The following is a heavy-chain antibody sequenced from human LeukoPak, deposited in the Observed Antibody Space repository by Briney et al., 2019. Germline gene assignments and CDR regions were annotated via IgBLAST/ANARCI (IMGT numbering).Heavy chain of an antibody. CDR3: ARGNTSHCYTRGFDCYYYGMDV. D-gene: IGHD2-2*02. V-gene: IGHV1-69*04. Sequence: GASVKVSCKASGGTFSSYAISWVRQAPGQGLEWMGRIIPTFGIANYAQKFQGRVTITADKSTSTAYMELSSLRSEDTAVYYCARGNTSHCYTRGFDCYYYGMDVWGQGTTVTVSS. CDR1: GGTFSSYA. J-gene: IGHJ6*02. CDR2: IIPTFGIA.